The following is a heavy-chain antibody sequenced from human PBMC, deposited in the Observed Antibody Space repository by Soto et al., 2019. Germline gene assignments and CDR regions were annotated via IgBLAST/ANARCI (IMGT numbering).Heavy chain of an antibody. Sequence: PGGSLRLSCAASGFTFSSYAMHWVRQAPGKGLEWVAVISYDGSNKYYADSVKGRFTISRDNSKNTLYLQMNSLRAEDTAVYYCARDGGGTVITIFGVVISYYFDYWGQGTLVTVSS. CDR1: GFTFSSYA. CDR3: ARDGGGTVITIFGVVISYYFDY. CDR2: ISYDGSNK. V-gene: IGHV3-30-3*01. J-gene: IGHJ4*02. D-gene: IGHD3-3*01.